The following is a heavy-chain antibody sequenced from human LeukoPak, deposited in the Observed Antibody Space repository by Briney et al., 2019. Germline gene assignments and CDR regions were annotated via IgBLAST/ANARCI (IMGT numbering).Heavy chain of an antibody. V-gene: IGHV3-30*18. J-gene: IGHJ4*02. CDR1: GFTFSSYG. CDR2: ISYDGSNK. D-gene: IGHD3-22*01. Sequence: CLRLACAASGFTFSSYGMHWVRQAPGKGLEWVAVISYDGSNKYYADSVKGRFTISSDNSKNTLYLQMNSLRAEDTAVYYCAKELYDSSPDYWGQGTLVTVSS. CDR3: AKELYDSSPDY.